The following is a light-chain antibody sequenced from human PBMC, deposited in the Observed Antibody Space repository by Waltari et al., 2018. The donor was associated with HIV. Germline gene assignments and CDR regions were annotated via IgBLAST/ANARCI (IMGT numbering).Light chain of an antibody. J-gene: IGLJ3*02. CDR3: SSYMNSGTLV. Sequence: QSGLTQPASVSGSLGQSITISCFASSADFSLHNHVSWYQHHPDKAPHLVFYDDNILPSSIPFRFSASKSGNTASLTISGLQVDDEADYYCSSYMNSGTLVFGGGTKVTVL. V-gene: IGLV2-14*01. CDR1: SADFSLHNH. CDR2: DDN.